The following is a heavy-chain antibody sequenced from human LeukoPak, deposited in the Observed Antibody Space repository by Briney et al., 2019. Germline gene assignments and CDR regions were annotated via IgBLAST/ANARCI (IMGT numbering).Heavy chain of an antibody. CDR3: AKDDGGSPPDAFDI. J-gene: IGHJ3*02. CDR1: GFTFSSYA. V-gene: IGHV3-23*01. Sequence: PGGSLRLSCAASGFTFSSYAMSWVRQAPGKGLEWVSTISYSGGSTYYADSVKGRFAISRDSPKNTLYLQMNGLRGEDTAVYYCAKDDGGSPPDAFDIWGQGTLATVSS. CDR2: ISYSGGST. D-gene: IGHD3-10*01.